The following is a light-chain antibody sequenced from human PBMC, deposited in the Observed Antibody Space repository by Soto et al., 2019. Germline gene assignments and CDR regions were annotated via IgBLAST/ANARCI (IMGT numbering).Light chain of an antibody. J-gene: IGLJ3*02. CDR2: EVD. Sequence: QSALTQPASVSGSPGQSSSSSWTGISNDVGAYNYVAWYQQKPGKAPKLLIYEVDNRPSGISHRFSGSKSGNTASLTISGLQTEDEADYYCSSYTVINTAVFGGGTKVTVL. CDR1: SNDVGAYNY. CDR3: SSYTVINTAV. V-gene: IGLV2-14*01.